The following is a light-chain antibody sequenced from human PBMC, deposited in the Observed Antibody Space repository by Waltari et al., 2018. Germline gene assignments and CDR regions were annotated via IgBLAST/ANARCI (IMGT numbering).Light chain of an antibody. CDR3: QQSYITPYT. V-gene: IGKV1-39*01. CDR2: SAS. CDR1: QSITGH. Sequence: DIQMTQAPSSLSASVGDRVPMTCRTSQSITGHLNWFQQQPGKAPKLLSHSASALQSGVPSRFSGRGSGTHFTLTISSLQPEDFATYFCQQSYITPYTFGQGTKLEIK. J-gene: IGKJ2*01.